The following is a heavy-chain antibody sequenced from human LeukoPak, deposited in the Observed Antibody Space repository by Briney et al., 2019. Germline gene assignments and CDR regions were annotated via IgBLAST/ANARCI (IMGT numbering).Heavy chain of an antibody. CDR1: GFTFSNYW. CDR3: ARGNYHAMDV. J-gene: IGHJ6*02. Sequence: GGSLRLSCAASGFTFSNYWMHWVRQTPGEGLVCVSLIKGDGSSTTYADSVKGRFTISRDNAKNTVYLQMNSLRAEDTAVYYCARGNYHAMDVWGQGTTVTVSS. V-gene: IGHV3-74*01. CDR2: IKGDGSST.